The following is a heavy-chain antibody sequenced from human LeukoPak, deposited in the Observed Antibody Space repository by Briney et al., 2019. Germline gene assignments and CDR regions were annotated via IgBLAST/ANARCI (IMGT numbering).Heavy chain of an antibody. CDR1: GDSISSGGYL. J-gene: IGHJ4*02. CDR3: ARGEPYSSGWYWGY. CDR2: IYFSGRT. D-gene: IGHD6-19*01. V-gene: IGHV4-30-2*03. Sequence: SQTLSLTCAVSGDSISSGGYLWTWVRQPPGRGLEWIGNIYFSGRTDYNPSLKSRVTISVDTSKNQFSLKLSSVTAADTAVYYCARGEPYSSGWYWGYWGQGTLVTASS.